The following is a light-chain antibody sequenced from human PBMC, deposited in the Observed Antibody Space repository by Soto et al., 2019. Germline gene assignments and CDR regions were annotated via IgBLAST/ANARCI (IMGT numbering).Light chain of an antibody. Sequence: QSALTQPASVSGSPGQSITFSCTGTSSDVGSYDYVSWHQQHPGKAPKLIIYDVNNRHSGVPSRFSGSKSGNTASLIISGLQTEDEADYYCCAYSTSGTHVFGTGTKVTVL. V-gene: IGLV2-14*03. J-gene: IGLJ1*01. CDR2: DVN. CDR3: CAYSTSGTHV. CDR1: SSDVGSYDY.